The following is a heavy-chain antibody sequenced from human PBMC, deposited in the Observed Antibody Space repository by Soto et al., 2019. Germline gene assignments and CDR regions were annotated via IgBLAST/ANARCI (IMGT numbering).Heavy chain of an antibody. CDR2: INAGNGNT. CDR3: ARDWSITGTTRFDY. V-gene: IGHV1-3*01. D-gene: IGHD1-7*01. J-gene: IGHJ4*02. Sequence: ASVKVSCKASGYTFTSYAMHWVRQAPGQRLEWMGWINAGNGNTKYSQKFQGRVTITRDTSASTAHMEPSSLRSEDTAVYYCARDWSITGTTRFDYWGQGTLVNVSS. CDR1: GYTFTSYA.